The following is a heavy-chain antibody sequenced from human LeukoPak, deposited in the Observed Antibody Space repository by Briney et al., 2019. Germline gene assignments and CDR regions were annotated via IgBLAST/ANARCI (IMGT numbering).Heavy chain of an antibody. CDR2: ISYDGSNK. CDR3: AKDIQQQLEDPPRAAFDI. CDR1: GFTFSSYG. V-gene: IGHV3-30*18. Sequence: GGSLRLSCAASGFTFSSYGIHWVRQAPGKGLEWVAVISYDGSNKYYADSVKGRFTISRDNSKNSLYLQMNSLRAEDTALYYCAKDIQQQLEDPPRAAFDIWGQGTMVTVSS. D-gene: IGHD6-13*01. J-gene: IGHJ3*02.